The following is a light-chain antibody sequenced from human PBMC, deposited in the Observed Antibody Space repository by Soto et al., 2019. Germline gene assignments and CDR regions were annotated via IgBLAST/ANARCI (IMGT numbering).Light chain of an antibody. CDR2: RSN. CDR3: ASWDAGLNGWV. V-gene: IGLV1-44*01. CDR1: SSNIGSDT. J-gene: IGLJ3*02. Sequence: QSVLTQPPSASGTPGQRVSISCYGSSSNIGSDTVNWYQQLPGTAPKLLIHRSNQRPSGVPGRFSGSKSGTSASLAISGLQPEDEADYHCASWDAGLNGWVFGGGTKLTVL.